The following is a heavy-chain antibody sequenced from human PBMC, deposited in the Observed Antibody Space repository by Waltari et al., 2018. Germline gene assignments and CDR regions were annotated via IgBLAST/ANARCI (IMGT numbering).Heavy chain of an antibody. CDR2: ISGSGSPT. CDR1: GLPFSTYG. D-gene: IGHD1-26*01. V-gene: IGHV3-48*01. CDR3: APLGASSLTLTA. Sequence: EVQLVESGGGLVQPGGSRGLSCAAPGLPFSTYGMNWVRQAPGKGREWVSHISGSGSPTYYADSVKGRFTISRDNAMNSLYLQMNSLRAEDTAVYYCAPLGASSLTLTAWGQGTLVTVSS. J-gene: IGHJ4*02.